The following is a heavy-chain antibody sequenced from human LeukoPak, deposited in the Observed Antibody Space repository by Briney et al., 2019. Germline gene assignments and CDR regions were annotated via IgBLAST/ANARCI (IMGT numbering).Heavy chain of an antibody. J-gene: IGHJ4*02. Sequence: TSETLSLTCAVSAGSITSSRWWNWVRQPPGKGLEWIGEVPDSGATKYNPSLKGRVTISVDKSRTQIFLRLNSVTAADTAVYYCARDYGGKFDYWGQGILVTVSS. CDR3: ARDYGGKFDY. CDR2: VPDSGAT. CDR1: AGSITSSRW. V-gene: IGHV4-4*02. D-gene: IGHD4-23*01.